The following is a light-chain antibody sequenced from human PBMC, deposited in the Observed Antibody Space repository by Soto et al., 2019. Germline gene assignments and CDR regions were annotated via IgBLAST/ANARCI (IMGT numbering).Light chain of an antibody. CDR2: DVS. CDR1: SSDLAGLNY. CDR3: CSYAGTYTWV. J-gene: IGLJ3*02. V-gene: IGLV2-11*01. Sequence: QSALTQPASVSGSPGQSITIPCTGRSSDLAGLNYVSWYQQHPGRAPKVMIYDVSKRPSGVPNRFSGSKSGNTASLTISGLQTEDEADYYCCSYAGTYTWVFGGGTKLTVL.